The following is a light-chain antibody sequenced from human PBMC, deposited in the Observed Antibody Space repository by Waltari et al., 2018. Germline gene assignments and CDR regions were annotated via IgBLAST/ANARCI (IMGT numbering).Light chain of an antibody. V-gene: IGLV3-25*03. CDR2: KDS. J-gene: IGLJ3*02. CDR3: QSADSSGTHRV. Sequence: SYELTQPPSVSVSPGQTARTTCSGDALPKQYAYWYQQKPGQAPVLGIYKDSERPSGIPERFSGSSSGTTVTLTISGVQAEDEADYYCQSADSSGTHRVFGGGTKLTVL. CDR1: ALPKQY.